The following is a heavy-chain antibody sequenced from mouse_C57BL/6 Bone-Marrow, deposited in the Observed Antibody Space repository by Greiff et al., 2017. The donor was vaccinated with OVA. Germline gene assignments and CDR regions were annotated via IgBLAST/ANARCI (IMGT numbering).Heavy chain of an antibody. V-gene: IGHV1-18*01. D-gene: IGHD2-4*01. CDR2: INSNNGGT. CDR1: GYTFTDYN. CDR3: ARGCYYDYDGGAWFAY. J-gene: IGHJ3*01. Sequence: SGPELAKPGASVKIPCKASGYTFTDYNMDWVKQSHGKSLEWIGDINSNNGGTIYNQKFKGKATLTVDKSSSTAYMELRSLTSEDTAVYYCARGCYYDYDGGAWFAYWGQGTLVTVSA.